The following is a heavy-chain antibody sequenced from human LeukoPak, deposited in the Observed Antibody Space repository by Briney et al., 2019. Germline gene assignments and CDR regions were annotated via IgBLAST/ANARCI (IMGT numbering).Heavy chain of an antibody. Sequence: PGGSLRLSCAASGFTFSSYAMSWVRQAPGKGLEWVSVISGSGGSTYYADSVKGRFTISRDNSKNTLFLQMNSLRAEDMAVYYCAKDLVGGYYYDSSGYLFDFWGQGTLVTVSS. J-gene: IGHJ4*02. CDR1: GFTFSSYA. CDR3: AKDLVGGYYYDSSGYLFDF. V-gene: IGHV3-23*01. D-gene: IGHD3-22*01. CDR2: ISGSGGST.